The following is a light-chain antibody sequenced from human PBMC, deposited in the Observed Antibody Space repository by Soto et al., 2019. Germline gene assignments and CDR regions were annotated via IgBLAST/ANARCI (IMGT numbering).Light chain of an antibody. Sequence: IVLTQSPGTLSLSPGERATLSCRASQSVSSSYLAWYQQKPGRAPRLLIYDASSSATGIPDRFSGSGSGTDFTLTISRLEPEDFAVYYCQQYGRSPLTFGPGTKVDIK. CDR2: DAS. CDR3: QQYGRSPLT. J-gene: IGKJ3*01. V-gene: IGKV3-20*01. CDR1: QSVSSSY.